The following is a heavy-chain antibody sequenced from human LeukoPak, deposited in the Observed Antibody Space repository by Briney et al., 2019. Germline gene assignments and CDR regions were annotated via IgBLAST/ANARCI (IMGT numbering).Heavy chain of an antibody. J-gene: IGHJ4*02. CDR1: GFRFSGYG. D-gene: IGHD1-14*01. CDR2: MRSKTNDYTT. V-gene: IGHV3-73*01. Sequence: GGSLRLSCAASGFRFSGYGINWVRQASGQGLEWVGRMRSKTNDYTTTYAASVGGRFTVSRDDSKNTAYLQMNSLKIEDTAVYYCTRGGTTDQYFDYWGQGTLVTVSS. CDR3: TRGGTTDQYFDY.